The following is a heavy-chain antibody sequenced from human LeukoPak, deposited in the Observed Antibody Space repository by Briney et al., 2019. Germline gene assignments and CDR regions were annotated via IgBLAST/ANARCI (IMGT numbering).Heavy chain of an antibody. CDR3: ARLVGSAWDSFDI. J-gene: IGHJ3*02. V-gene: IGHV5-51*01. D-gene: IGHD6-19*01. CDR1: GYSFRSFY. Sequence: GESLKISCQGSGYSFRSFYIAWVRQKPGKGLEWMGVIFPGDSDTTHSPSFQGQVSVSVDKSITTAFLQWNSLQASDTAIYYCARLVGSAWDSFDIWGQGTMVTVSS. CDR2: IFPGDSDT.